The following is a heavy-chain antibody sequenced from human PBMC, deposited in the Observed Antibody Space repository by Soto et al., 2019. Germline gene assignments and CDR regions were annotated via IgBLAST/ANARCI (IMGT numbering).Heavy chain of an antibody. J-gene: IGHJ4*02. D-gene: IGHD3-16*02. CDR1: GFGFNTYT. CDR2: INPSGRDT. V-gene: IGHV3-23*05. Sequence: EVQLLESGGGLVQPGGSLSLTCEASGFGFNTYTMTWARQAPGKGLEWVSSINPSGRDTFYADSVKGRFTISRDNSKNRWYRQMSSLRAEDTALYYCVRRWYGELSVDYWGQGTLVTVSS. CDR3: VRRWYGELSVDY.